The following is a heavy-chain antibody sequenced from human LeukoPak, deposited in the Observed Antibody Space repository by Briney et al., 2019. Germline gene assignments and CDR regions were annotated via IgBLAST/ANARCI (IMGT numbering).Heavy chain of an antibody. D-gene: IGHD1-26*01. CDR1: GYSISSGYY. Sequence: SETLSLTCTVSGYSISSGYYWGWIRQPPGKGLEWIGSIYHSGSTYYNPSLKSRATISVDTSKNQFSLKLSSVTAADTAVYYCARGSNRGSPSLWYYGMDVWGQGTTVTVSS. CDR3: ARGSNRGSPSLWYYGMDV. CDR2: IYHSGST. J-gene: IGHJ6*02. V-gene: IGHV4-38-2*02.